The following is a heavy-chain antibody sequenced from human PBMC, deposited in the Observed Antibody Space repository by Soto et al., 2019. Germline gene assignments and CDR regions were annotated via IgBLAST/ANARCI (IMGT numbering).Heavy chain of an antibody. CDR3: AKDPRSDYYDSSGSSTPFDY. D-gene: IGHD3-22*01. V-gene: IGHV3-30*18. Sequence: QVQLVESGGGVVQPGRSLRLSCAASGFTFSSYGMHWVRQAPGKGLEWVAVISYDGSNKYYADSVKGRFTISRDNSENTLYLQMNSLRAEDTAVYYCAKDPRSDYYDSSGSSTPFDYWGQGTLVTVSS. J-gene: IGHJ4*02. CDR2: ISYDGSNK. CDR1: GFTFSSYG.